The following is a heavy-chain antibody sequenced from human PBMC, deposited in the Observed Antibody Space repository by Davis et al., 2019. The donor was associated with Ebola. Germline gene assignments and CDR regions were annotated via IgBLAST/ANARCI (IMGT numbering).Heavy chain of an antibody. V-gene: IGHV3-74*01. CDR1: GFTFSSYW. J-gene: IGHJ6*02. D-gene: IGHD6-13*01. CDR2: INSDGSST. CDR3: ARDEAAADYYYYGMDV. Sequence: HTGGSLRLSCTASGFTFSSYWMHWVRQASGKGLVWVSRINSDGSSTSYADSVKGRFTISRDNAKNTLYLQMNSLRAEDTAVYYCARDEAAADYYYYGMDVWGQGTTVTVSS.